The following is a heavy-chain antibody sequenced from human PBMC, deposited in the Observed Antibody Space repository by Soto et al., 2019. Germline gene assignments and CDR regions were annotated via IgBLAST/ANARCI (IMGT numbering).Heavy chain of an antibody. CDR1: GYSFTTYW. D-gene: IGHD5-12*01. CDR2: IYPGDSDT. CDR3: GRLALNNGYDEYSFDY. V-gene: IGHV5-51*01. Sequence: PGESLKISCETSGYSFTTYWIGWVRQMPGKGLEWMGIIYPGDSDTRYSPSFQGQVTISADKSISTAYLQWRSLKASDTAMYYCGRLALNNGYDEYSFDYWGQGTLVTVSS. J-gene: IGHJ4*02.